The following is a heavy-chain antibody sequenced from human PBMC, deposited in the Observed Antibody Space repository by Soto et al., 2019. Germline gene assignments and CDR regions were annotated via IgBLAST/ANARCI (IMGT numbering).Heavy chain of an antibody. J-gene: IGHJ6*02. CDR1: VFTFSSYA. D-gene: IGHD6-19*01. CDR2: ISGSGGST. CDR3: AKDRRGSIAVAGTFYYYGMDV. Sequence: WWSLRLSCAASVFTFSSYAMSWFRQAPGKGLEWVSAISGSGGSTYYADSVKGRFTISRDNSKNTLYLQMNSLRAEDTAVYYCAKDRRGSIAVAGTFYYYGMDVWGQGTTVTVSS. V-gene: IGHV3-23*01.